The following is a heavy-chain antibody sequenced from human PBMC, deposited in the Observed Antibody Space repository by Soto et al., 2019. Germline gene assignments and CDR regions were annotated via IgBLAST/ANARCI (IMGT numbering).Heavy chain of an antibody. D-gene: IGHD6-19*01. Sequence: VQLVESGGGVVQPGRSLRLSCAASGFTFSNYGIHWVRQAPGKGLEWVAVISYDGSNKYYADSVKGRFTISRDNSKNTLYLQMDSLRAEDTAEDTAVYYCAKGGRRTVSGHLDYWGQGTLVTVSS. CDR3: AKGGRRTVSGHLDY. V-gene: IGHV3-30*18. CDR2: ISYDGSNK. J-gene: IGHJ4*02. CDR1: GFTFSNYG.